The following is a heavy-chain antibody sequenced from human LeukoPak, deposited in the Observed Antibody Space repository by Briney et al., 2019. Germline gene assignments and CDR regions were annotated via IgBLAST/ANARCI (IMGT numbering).Heavy chain of an antibody. V-gene: IGHV4-34*01. Sequence: SQTLSLTCAVHGGSVSGSFWSWIRPPPGKGLEYIGEISHGGDTTYNPSLKSRVTISLDESKSQFSLNMSSVTAADTAMYYCARHEFGSSSAAFDSWGRGTMVIVSS. D-gene: IGHD6-6*01. CDR1: GGSVSGSF. J-gene: IGHJ3*01. CDR3: ARHEFGSSSAAFDS. CDR2: ISHGGDT.